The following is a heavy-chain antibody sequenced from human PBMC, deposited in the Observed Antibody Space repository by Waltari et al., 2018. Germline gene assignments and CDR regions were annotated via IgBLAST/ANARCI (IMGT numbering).Heavy chain of an antibody. J-gene: IGHJ5*02. CDR1: GGSFSGYY. Sequence: QVQLQQWGAGLLKPSETLSLTCAVYGGSFSGYYCSWIRQPPGKGLEGIGEINHSGSTNYNPSLKSRVTISVDTSKNQFSLKLSSVTAADTAVYYCARGNRTSWGATGSWFDPWGQGTLVTVSS. CDR2: INHSGST. D-gene: IGHD1-26*01. CDR3: ARGNRTSWGATGSWFDP. V-gene: IGHV4-34*01.